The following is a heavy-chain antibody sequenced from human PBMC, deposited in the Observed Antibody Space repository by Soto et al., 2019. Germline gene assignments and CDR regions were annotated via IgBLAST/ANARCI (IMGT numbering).Heavy chain of an antibody. CDR3: ARSQGSSTSLEIYYYYYYGMDV. V-gene: IGHV1-69*01. CDR1: GGTFGSYA. J-gene: IGHJ6*02. D-gene: IGHD2-2*01. Sequence: QVQLVQSGAEVKKPGSSVKVSCKASGGTFGSYAISCVRQAPGQVLEWMGGIIPIPGTANYAQKFQGRVTIAADESTSTAYMELSSLRSEDTAVYYCARSQGSSTSLEIYYYYYYGMDVGGQGTTVTVSS. CDR2: IIPIPGTA.